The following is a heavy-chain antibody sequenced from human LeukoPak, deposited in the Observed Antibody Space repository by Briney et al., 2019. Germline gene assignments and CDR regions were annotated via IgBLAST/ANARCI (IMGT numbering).Heavy chain of an antibody. D-gene: IGHD6-19*01. Sequence: SETLSLTCTVSGGSISGSSYYWGWFRQPPGKGLEWIGYIFYSGSTNYNPSLKSRVTISVDTSKSQFSLNLSSVTAADTAMYYCARHGRNSGAPNYWGQGTLVTVSS. J-gene: IGHJ4*02. CDR1: GGSISGSSYY. CDR3: ARHGRNSGAPNY. CDR2: IFYSGST. V-gene: IGHV4-61*05.